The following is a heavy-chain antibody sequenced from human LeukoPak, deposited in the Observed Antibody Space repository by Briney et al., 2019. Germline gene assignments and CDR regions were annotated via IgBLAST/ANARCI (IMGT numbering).Heavy chain of an antibody. J-gene: IGHJ4*02. V-gene: IGHV7-4-1*02. CDR2: INTNTGNP. Sequence: ASVKVSCKASGYTFTAYAMNWVRQAPGQGLEWMGWINTNTGNPTCAEAFTGRFVFSLDTSVNTAYLQITSLTADDTAMYYCARDGPAAYAWGQGTMVTVSS. CDR3: ARDGPAAYA. CDR1: GYTFTAYA. D-gene: IGHD3-16*01.